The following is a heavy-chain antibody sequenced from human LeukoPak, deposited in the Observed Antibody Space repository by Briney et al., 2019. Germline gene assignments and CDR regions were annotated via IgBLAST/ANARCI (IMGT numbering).Heavy chain of an antibody. D-gene: IGHD2-21*01. Sequence: GGSLRLSCAGFGFSLSNSWMGWVRQAPGKGLEWAANIKADGVEKHYVDSVKGRCTISTDNAKKSLYLQRDSPRAQENAVYYCAKYYCGRISLFFDYWGRGTLVTVSS. V-gene: IGHV3-7*01. J-gene: IGHJ4*02. CDR1: GFSLSNSW. CDR3: AKYYCGRISLFFDY. CDR2: IKADGVEK.